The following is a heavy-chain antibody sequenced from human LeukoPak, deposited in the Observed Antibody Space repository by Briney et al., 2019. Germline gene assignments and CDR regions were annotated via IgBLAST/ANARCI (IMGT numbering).Heavy chain of an antibody. J-gene: IGHJ4*02. CDR1: GYTITSYD. V-gene: IGHV1-8*01. D-gene: IGHD3-22*01. Sequence: GASVNVSCKASGYTITSYDINWVRQATGRGLEWMGWMNPNSGNTGYAQKFQGRVTMTRNTSISTAYMELSSLRSEDTAVYYCARGHYYDSSGYYPDYWGQGTLVTVSS. CDR3: ARGHYYDSSGYYPDY. CDR2: MNPNSGNT.